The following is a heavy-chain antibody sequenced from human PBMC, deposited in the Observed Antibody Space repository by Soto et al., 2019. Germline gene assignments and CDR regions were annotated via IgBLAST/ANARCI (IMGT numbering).Heavy chain of an antibody. V-gene: IGHV3-73*01. J-gene: IGHJ4*02. CDR1: GFTCSYSA. Sequence: EVQLVESGGGFVQPGGSLKLSCVASGFTCSYSAIHWVRQAPGKGLEWVGRISNKADSYATTCAASVQGRFPISRDDSRNTAYLQMDSLKTEDTAIYYCTRPGSDFDVWGRGTLVTVSS. D-gene: IGHD7-27*01. CDR3: TRPGSDFDV. CDR2: ISNKADSYAT.